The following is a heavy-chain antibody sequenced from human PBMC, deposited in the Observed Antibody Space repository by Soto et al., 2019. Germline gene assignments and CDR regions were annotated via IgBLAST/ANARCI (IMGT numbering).Heavy chain of an antibody. CDR2: ISGSGGST. V-gene: IGHV3-23*01. Sequence: EVQLLESGGGLVQPGGSLRLSCAASGFTFSSYAMSWVRQAPGKGLEWVAAISGSGGSTDYADSVKGRFTISRDNSKNTLYLQMNSLRAEDTAVYYCAKGSAMVRGVIYYYGMDVWGQGTTVTVSS. CDR3: AKGSAMVRGVIYYYGMDV. CDR1: GFTFSSYA. J-gene: IGHJ6*02. D-gene: IGHD3-10*01.